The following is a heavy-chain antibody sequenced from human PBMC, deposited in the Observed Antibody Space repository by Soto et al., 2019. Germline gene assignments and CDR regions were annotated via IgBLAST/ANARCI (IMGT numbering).Heavy chain of an antibody. CDR1: GYTFSDHA. Sequence: QVQLVESGGGVVEPGRSLRLSCAASGYTFSDHAMHWVRQAPGKGLEWLALISYDGINKNYADSVRGRFTISTDSSKKTLFLQMNSLRPEDTAVYDCFGSSGCWGQGTLVTVSS. V-gene: IGHV3-30-3*01. CDR2: ISYDGINK. J-gene: IGHJ4*02. D-gene: IGHD3-16*01. CDR3: FGSSGC.